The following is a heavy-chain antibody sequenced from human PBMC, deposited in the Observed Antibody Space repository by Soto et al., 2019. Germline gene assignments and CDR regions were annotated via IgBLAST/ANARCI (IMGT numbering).Heavy chain of an antibody. V-gene: IGHV1-2*02. CDR2: INPNSGGT. J-gene: IGHJ3*02. CDR1: GYTFNGYY. CDR3: ARDRVLMVRGADAFDI. Sequence: ASVKVSCKASGYTFNGYYMHWVRQAPGQGLEWMGWINPNSGGTNYAQKFQGRVTMTRDTSISTAYMELSRLRSDDTAVYYCARDRVLMVRGADAFDIWGQGTTVTVS. D-gene: IGHD3-10*01.